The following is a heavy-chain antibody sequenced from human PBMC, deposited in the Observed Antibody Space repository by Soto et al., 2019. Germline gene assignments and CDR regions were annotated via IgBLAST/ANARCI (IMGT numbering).Heavy chain of an antibody. CDR2: ISSSSSTI. J-gene: IGHJ6*02. Sequence: GGSLRLSCAASGFTFSYYYMSWIRQAPGKGLEWVSYISSSSSTIYYADSVKGRFTISRDNAKNSLYLQMNSLRAEDTAVYYCAREQPITYYGMDVWGQGTTVTVPS. CDR1: GFTFSYYY. D-gene: IGHD1-1*01. CDR3: AREQPITYYGMDV. V-gene: IGHV3-11*01.